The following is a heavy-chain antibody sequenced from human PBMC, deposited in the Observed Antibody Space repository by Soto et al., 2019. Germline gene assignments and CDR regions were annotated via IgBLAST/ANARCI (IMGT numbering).Heavy chain of an antibody. J-gene: IGHJ4*02. CDR1: GFTFSNFG. CDR3: ATSFITTIGTTA. V-gene: IGHV3-48*01. D-gene: IGHD1-1*01. CDR2: ISSSSTTI. Sequence: EVQLVESGGGLVQPGGSLRLSCEASGFTFSNFGINWVRQAPGKGLEWVSHISSSSTTIYYAESVKGRFTISRDNAKNSLYLHRSSLRGKDSVVYYCATSFITTIGTTAWGQGTLVTVSS.